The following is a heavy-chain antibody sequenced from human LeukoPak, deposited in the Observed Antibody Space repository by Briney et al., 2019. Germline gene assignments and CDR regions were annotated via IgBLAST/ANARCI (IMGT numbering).Heavy chain of an antibody. Sequence: GGSLRPSCAASGFTFSSYWMNWARQAPGKGLGWGASINHNGNVNYYVDSVKGRFTISRDNAKNSLYLQMSNLRAEDTAVYFCARGGGLDVWGQGATVTVSS. CDR1: GFTFSSYW. CDR3: ARGGGLDV. CDR2: INHNGNVN. V-gene: IGHV3-7*03. J-gene: IGHJ6*02. D-gene: IGHD3-16*01.